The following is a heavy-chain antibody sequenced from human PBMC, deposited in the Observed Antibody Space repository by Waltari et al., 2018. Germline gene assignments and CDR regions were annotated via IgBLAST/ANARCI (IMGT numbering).Heavy chain of an antibody. Sequence: EVQLVESGGGLVQPGGSLRLSCAASGFTFSSYWMHWVRPAPGKWLVWVARINSDGSSTSYADSVKGRFTISRDNAKNTLYLQMNSLRAEDTAVYYCARGPPYYYGSGSYLYYFDYWGQGTLVTVSS. CDR1: GFTFSSYW. CDR2: INSDGSST. V-gene: IGHV3-74*01. J-gene: IGHJ4*02. D-gene: IGHD3-10*01. CDR3: ARGPPYYYGSGSYLYYFDY.